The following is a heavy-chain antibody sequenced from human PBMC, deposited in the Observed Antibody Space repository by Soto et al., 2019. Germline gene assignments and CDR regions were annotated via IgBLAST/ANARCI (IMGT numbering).Heavy chain of an antibody. CDR2: ITTTGDTT. V-gene: IGHV3-23*04. CDR1: GFIFTTSD. J-gene: IGHJ4*02. Sequence: QLVESEGGLVQPGGSLRLSCEASGFIFTTSDMSWVRQAPGKGLEWVSSITTTGDTTHYADSVRGRFTISRDNARKTVYLQMNSLRVDDPAVYYCAKGGGGDHGYWGQGTLVAVSS. D-gene: IGHD2-21*02. CDR3: AKGGGGDHGY.